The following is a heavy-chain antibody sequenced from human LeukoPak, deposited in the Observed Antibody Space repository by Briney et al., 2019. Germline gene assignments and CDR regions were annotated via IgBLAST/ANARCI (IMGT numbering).Heavy chain of an antibody. Sequence: GASVKVSCKASGYTFTSYGISWVRRAPGQGLEWMGWISAYNGNTNYAQKLQGRVTMTTDTSTSTAYMELRSLRSDDTAVYYCARGYYGSGNVPAFDPWGQGTLVTVSS. J-gene: IGHJ5*02. CDR3: ARGYYGSGNVPAFDP. D-gene: IGHD3-10*01. V-gene: IGHV1-18*01. CDR1: GYTFTSYG. CDR2: ISAYNGNT.